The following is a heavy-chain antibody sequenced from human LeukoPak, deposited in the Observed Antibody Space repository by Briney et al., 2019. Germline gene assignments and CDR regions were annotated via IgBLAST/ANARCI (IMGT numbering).Heavy chain of an antibody. V-gene: IGHV1-69*01. CDR3: ARXXGIAAAXTXXXYXYXXMDV. J-gene: IGHJ6*03. Sequence: SSVKVSCKASGGTFSSYAISWVRQAPGQGLEWMGGIIPIFGTANYAQKFQGRVTITADESTSTAYMELSSLRSEDQAVYYCARXXGIAAAXTXXXYXYXXMDVXGKGTTVT. D-gene: IGHD6-13*01. CDR2: IIPIFGTA. CDR1: GGTFSSYA.